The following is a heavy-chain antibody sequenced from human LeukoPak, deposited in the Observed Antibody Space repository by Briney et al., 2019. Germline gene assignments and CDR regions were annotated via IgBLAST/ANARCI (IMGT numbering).Heavy chain of an antibody. CDR3: ARGRRLVVPAAMNY. V-gene: IGHV3-30*03. CDR2: ISYDGSNK. D-gene: IGHD2-2*01. J-gene: IGHJ4*02. CDR1: GFTFSSYG. Sequence: GGSLRLSCAASGFTFSSYGMHWVRQAPGKGLEWVAVISYDGSNKYYADSVKGRFTISRDNSKNTLYLQMGSLRAEDMAVYYCARGRRLVVPAAMNYWGQGTLVTVSS.